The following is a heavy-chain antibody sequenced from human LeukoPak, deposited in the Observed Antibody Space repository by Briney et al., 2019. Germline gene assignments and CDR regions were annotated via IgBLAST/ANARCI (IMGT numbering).Heavy chain of an antibody. CDR2: IYYSGST. CDR1: GDSINGFY. CDR3: ARSEAWFGEILPPDY. Sequence: NPSETLSLTCTVSGDSINGFYWSWIRQPPGKGLEWIGYIYYSGSTNYNPSLKSRVTISVDTSKNQFSLKLSSVTAADTAVYYCARSEAWFGEILPPDYWGQGTLVTVSS. V-gene: IGHV4-59*01. D-gene: IGHD3-10*01. J-gene: IGHJ4*02.